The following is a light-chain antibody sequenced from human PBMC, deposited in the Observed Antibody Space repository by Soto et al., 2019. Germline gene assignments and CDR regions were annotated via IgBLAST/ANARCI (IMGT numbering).Light chain of an antibody. CDR2: EVN. V-gene: IGLV2-8*01. Sequence: QSVLTQPPSASGSPGQSVTISCTGTSSDVGGYNYVSCFQQHPGKAPKLIIHEVNQRPSGVPDRFSGSKSGNTASLTVSGLQAEDEGTYYCSSYGGYNNVVFGTGTKVTVL. CDR3: SSYGGYNNVV. CDR1: SSDVGGYNY. J-gene: IGLJ1*01.